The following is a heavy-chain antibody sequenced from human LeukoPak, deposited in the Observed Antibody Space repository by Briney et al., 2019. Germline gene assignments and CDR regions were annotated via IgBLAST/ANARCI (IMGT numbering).Heavy chain of an antibody. V-gene: IGHV3-23*01. J-gene: IGHJ4*02. D-gene: IGHD1-26*01. CDR3: AKDASGSYSPDY. CDR1: GFTFSSYA. CDR2: ISGSGGST. Sequence: GGSLRLSCAASGFTFSSYAMNWVRQAPGKGLEWVSVISGSGGSTYYADSVKGRFTISRDNSKNTLYLQMNSLRAEDTALYYCAKDASGSYSPDYWGQGTLFTVSS.